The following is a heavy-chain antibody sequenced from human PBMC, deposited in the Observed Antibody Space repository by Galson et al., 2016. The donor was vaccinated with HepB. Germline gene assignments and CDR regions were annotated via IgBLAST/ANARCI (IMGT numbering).Heavy chain of an antibody. D-gene: IGHD3-10*01. J-gene: IGHJ6*02. CDR3: ARGGPDPGELLKYAMDV. CDR1: GYTFIGHY. Sequence: SVKVSCKASGYTFIGHYIHWVRQAPGQGLEWMGWIDPNSGGTDYAQKFQGRVTMTRDTSVTTAYMGLTGLMSDDTAVYYCARGGPDPGELLKYAMDVWGQGTTVTVSS. V-gene: IGHV1-2*02. CDR2: IDPNSGGT.